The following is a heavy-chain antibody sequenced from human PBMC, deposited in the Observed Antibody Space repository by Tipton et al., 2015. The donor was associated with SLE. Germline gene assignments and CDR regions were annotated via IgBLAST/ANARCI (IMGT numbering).Heavy chain of an antibody. CDR2: INHSGST. V-gene: IGHV4-34*01. D-gene: IGHD3-10*01. J-gene: IGHJ4*02. CDR1: GGSFSGYY. Sequence: TLSLTCAVYGGSFSGYYWSWIRQPPGKGLEWIGEINHSGSTNYNPSLKSRVTISLDTSKNQFSLKLSSVTAADTAVYYCARGRGADDYWGQGTLVTVSS. CDR3: ARGRGADDY.